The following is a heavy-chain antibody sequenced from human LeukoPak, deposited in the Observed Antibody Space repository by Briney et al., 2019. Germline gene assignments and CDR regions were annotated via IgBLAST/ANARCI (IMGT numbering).Heavy chain of an antibody. D-gene: IGHD3-10*01. V-gene: IGHV3-74*01. CDR3: ARDRGVYNYYYYYGMDV. CDR1: GFTVSSNY. CDR2: INSDGSST. J-gene: IGHJ6*02. Sequence: GGSLRLSCAASGFTVSSNYMSWVRQAPGKGLVWVSRINSDGSSTSYADSVKGRFTISRDNAKNTLYLQMNSLRAEDTAVYYCARDRGVYNYYYYYGMDVWGQGTTVTVSS.